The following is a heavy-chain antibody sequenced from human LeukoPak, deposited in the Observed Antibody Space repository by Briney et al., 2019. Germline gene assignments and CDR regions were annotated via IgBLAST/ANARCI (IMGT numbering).Heavy chain of an antibody. D-gene: IGHD3-9*01. J-gene: IGHJ4*02. CDR2: ISGSGGNT. Sequence: GGSLRLSCAASGFSFRNYAMTWVRQAPGKELHWVSAISGSGGNTYYADSVKGRFTVSRDNSKNTLYLQLNSLRAEDTAKYYCARDLSFDWFPYYFDYWGQGILVTVSS. V-gene: IGHV3-23*01. CDR1: GFSFRNYA. CDR3: ARDLSFDWFPYYFDY.